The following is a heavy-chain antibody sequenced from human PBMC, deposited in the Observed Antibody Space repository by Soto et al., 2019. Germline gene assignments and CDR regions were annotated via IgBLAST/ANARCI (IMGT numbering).Heavy chain of an antibody. J-gene: IGHJ6*02. V-gene: IGHV4-31*03. D-gene: IGHD3-22*01. CDR2: IYYSGST. CDR3: ARDRRAYYYDSSXYPSELKMPYYYYGMDV. CDR1: GGSISSGGYY. Sequence: SETLSLTCTVSGGSISSGGYYWSWIRQHPGKGLEWIGYIYYSGSTYYNPSLKSRVTISVDTSKNQFSLKLSSVTAADTAVYYCARDRRAYYYDSSXYPSELKMPYYYYGMDVWGQGTTVTVSS.